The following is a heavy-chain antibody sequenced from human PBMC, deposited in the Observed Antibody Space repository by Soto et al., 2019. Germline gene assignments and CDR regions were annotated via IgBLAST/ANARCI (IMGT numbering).Heavy chain of an antibody. CDR3: ARVWGYYFDY. Sequence: SETLSLTCAVSGGPISSGGYSWSWIRQPPGKGLEWIGYIYHSGSTYYNPSLKSRVTISVDRSKNQFSLKLSSVTAADTAVYYCARVWGYYFDYWGQGTLVTVSS. D-gene: IGHD2-21*01. CDR1: GGPISSGGYS. CDR2: IYHSGST. J-gene: IGHJ4*02. V-gene: IGHV4-30-2*01.